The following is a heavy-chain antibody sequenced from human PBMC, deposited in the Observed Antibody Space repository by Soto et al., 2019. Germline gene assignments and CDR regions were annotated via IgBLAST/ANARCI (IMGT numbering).Heavy chain of an antibody. Sequence: SETLSLTCAVSGGSISSSNWWSWVRQPPGKGLEWIGEIYHSGSTNYNPSLKSRVTISVDKSKNQFSLKLSSVTAADTAVYYCARDQGRITMVRGVIISSNWFDPWGQGTLVTVSS. CDR3: ARDQGRITMVRGVIISSNWFDP. D-gene: IGHD3-10*01. V-gene: IGHV4-4*02. CDR1: GGSISSSNW. J-gene: IGHJ5*02. CDR2: IYHSGST.